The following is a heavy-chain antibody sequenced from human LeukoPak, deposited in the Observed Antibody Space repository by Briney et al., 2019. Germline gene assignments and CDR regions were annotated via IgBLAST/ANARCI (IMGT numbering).Heavy chain of an antibody. D-gene: IGHD6-19*01. Sequence: GGSLRLSCAASGFTFSSYWMSWVRQAPGRGLEWVANIKQDGSEKYYVDSVKGRFTISRDNAKNSLYLQMNSLRAEDTAVYYCARGQLPHYSSGCYDYWGQGTLVTVSS. J-gene: IGHJ4*02. CDR3: ARGQLPHYSSGCYDY. CDR2: IKQDGSEK. V-gene: IGHV3-7*01. CDR1: GFTFSSYW.